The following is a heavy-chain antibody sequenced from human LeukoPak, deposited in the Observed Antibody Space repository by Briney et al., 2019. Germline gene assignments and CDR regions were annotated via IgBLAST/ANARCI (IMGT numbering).Heavy chain of an antibody. CDR2: IIPIFGTA. CDR3: ARCREDSSSSGSYFDL. J-gene: IGHJ2*01. Sequence: SVKVSCKASGGTFSSYAISWVRQAPGQGLEWMGGIIPIFGTANYAQKFQGRVTITADKSTSTAYMELSSLRSEDTAVYYCARCREDSSSSGSYFDLWGRGTLVTVSS. CDR1: GGTFSSYA. V-gene: IGHV1-69*06. D-gene: IGHD6-6*01.